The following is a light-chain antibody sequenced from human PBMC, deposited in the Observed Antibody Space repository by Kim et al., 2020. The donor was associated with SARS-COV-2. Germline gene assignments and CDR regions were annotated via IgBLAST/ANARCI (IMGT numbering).Light chain of an antibody. CDR3: SAHTTSSTYV. CDR1: SSAVGGYSS. CDR2: DVS. Sequence: GRSFTTSCAGTSSAVGGYSSVSWYQQHPGKAPKLMIYDVSERASGVSNRFSGSQSGNTASLTISGLRAEDEADYYCSAHTTSSTYVFGSGTRVTVL. J-gene: IGLJ1*01. V-gene: IGLV2-14*03.